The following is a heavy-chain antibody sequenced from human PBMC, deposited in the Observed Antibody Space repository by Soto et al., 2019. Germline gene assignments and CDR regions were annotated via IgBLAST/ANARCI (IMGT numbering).Heavy chain of an antibody. CDR1: GGSISSYY. V-gene: IGHV4-59*01. D-gene: IGHD6-13*01. J-gene: IGHJ4*02. CDR3: ARGQDSSSWPTFDY. CDR2: IYYSGRT. Sequence: QVQLQESGPGLVKPSETLSLTCTVSGGSISSYYWCWIRQPPGKGLEWIGYIYYSGRTNYNPSLKSRVTISVDTSKNQFSLKLSSVTAADTAVYYCARGQDSSSWPTFDYWGQGTLVTVSS.